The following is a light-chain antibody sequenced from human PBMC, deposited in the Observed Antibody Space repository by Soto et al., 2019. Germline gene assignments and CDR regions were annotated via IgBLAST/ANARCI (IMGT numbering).Light chain of an antibody. J-gene: IGKJ1*01. CDR2: GAS. Sequence: DIQMTQSPSTLSASVGDRVTITCRASQSISNWLAWYQQKPGKAPKVLIYGASTLETGVPSRFSGSGSGTEFTLTINSLQPDDFATYYCQHYSSFSETFGQGTKVEI. CDR1: QSISNW. V-gene: IGKV1-5*01. CDR3: QHYSSFSET.